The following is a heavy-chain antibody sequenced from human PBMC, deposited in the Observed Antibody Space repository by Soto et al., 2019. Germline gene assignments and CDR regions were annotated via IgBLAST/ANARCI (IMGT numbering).Heavy chain of an antibody. Sequence: EVQLVESGGGLIQPGGSLRLSCAVSGFTVSNNYMSWVRQAPGKGLEGVSVIYSGGYTAYGDSVKGRFTISRDNSKNTLYPQINTRGAGAPPLYFCARRPGGGGYWGQGTLVTVSS. D-gene: IGHD3-10*01. CDR1: GFTVSNNY. V-gene: IGHV3-53*01. CDR3: ARRPGGGGY. J-gene: IGHJ4*02. CDR2: IYSGGYT.